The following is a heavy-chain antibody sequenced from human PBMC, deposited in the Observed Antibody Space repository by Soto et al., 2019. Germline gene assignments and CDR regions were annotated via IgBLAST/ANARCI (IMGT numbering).Heavy chain of an antibody. CDR3: ARDPPLLWFGETFDY. CDR2: INPNSGGT. D-gene: IGHD3-10*01. V-gene: IGHV1-2*02. CDR1: GYTFTGYY. J-gene: IGHJ4*02. Sequence: GASVKVSCKASGYTFTGYYMHWVRQAPGQGLEWMGWINPNSGGTNYAQKFQGRVTMTRDTSISTAYMELSRLRSDDTAVYYCARDPPLLWFGETFDYWGQGTLVTISS.